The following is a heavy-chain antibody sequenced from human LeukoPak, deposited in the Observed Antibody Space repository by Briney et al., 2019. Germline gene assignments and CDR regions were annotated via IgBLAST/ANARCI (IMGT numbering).Heavy chain of an antibody. CDR1: GFPFSTSA. CDR2: ISFDGSLR. Sequence: PGGSLRLSCAASGFPFSTSAMHWVRQAPGKGLEWVAVISFDGSLRYAADSLKGRFTVSRDNSNNTVYLGMNSLRREDTAVYYCSRGWLRINPLDPWGQGTLVTVSS. CDR3: SRGWLRINPLDP. V-gene: IGHV3-30*04. J-gene: IGHJ5*02. D-gene: IGHD5-12*01.